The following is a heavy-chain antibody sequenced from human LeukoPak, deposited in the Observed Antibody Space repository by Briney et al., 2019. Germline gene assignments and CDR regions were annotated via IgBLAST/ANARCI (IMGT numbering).Heavy chain of an antibody. V-gene: IGHV1-18*01. Sequence: ASVKVSCKASGYTFTSYGISWVRQAPGQGFEWMGWVSAYADDTNYVQKFQGRVTMTTDTSTSTAYMELRSLRSDDTAVYYCARDCIGCHGFDYWGQGTLVTVSS. D-gene: IGHD2-15*01. CDR2: VSAYADDT. CDR1: GYTFTSYG. J-gene: IGHJ4*02. CDR3: ARDCIGCHGFDY.